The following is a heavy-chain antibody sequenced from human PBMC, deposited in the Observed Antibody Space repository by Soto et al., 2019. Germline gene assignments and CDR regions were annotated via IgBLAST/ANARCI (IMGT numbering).Heavy chain of an antibody. D-gene: IGHD3-3*01. CDR1: GGSFSGYY. CDR2: INHSGST. Sequence: SETLSLTCAVYGGSFSGYYWSWIRQPPGKGLEWIGEINHSGSTNYNPSLKSRVTISVDTSKNQFSLKLSSVTAADTAVYYCARTLEYYDFWSGYLDYWGQGTLVTVSS. CDR3: ARTLEYYDFWSGYLDY. V-gene: IGHV4-34*01. J-gene: IGHJ4*02.